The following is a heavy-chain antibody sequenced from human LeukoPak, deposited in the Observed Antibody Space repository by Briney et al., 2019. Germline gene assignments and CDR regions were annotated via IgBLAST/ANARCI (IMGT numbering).Heavy chain of an antibody. CDR3: ASREGSTPFDP. D-gene: IGHD2-2*01. CDR2: IYSGGST. Sequence: PGGSLRLSCAASGFTVSSNYMSWVRQAPGKGLEWVSVIYSGGSTYYADSVKGRFTISRDNSKNTLYLQMNSLRAEDTAVYYCASREGSTPFDPWGQGTLVTVSS. CDR1: GFTVSSNY. V-gene: IGHV3-66*01. J-gene: IGHJ5*02.